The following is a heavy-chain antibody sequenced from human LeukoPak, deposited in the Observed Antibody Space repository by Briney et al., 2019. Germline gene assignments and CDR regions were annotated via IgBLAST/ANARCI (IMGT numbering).Heavy chain of an antibody. J-gene: IGHJ4*02. D-gene: IGHD3-10*01. V-gene: IGHV4-59*08. Sequence: SETLSLTCAVYGGSFSGYYWSWIRQPPGKGLEWIGYIYYSGSTNYNPSLKSRVTISVDTSKNQFSLKLSSVTAADTAVYYCARTTMVRGNDYWGQGTLVTVSS. CDR2: IYYSGST. CDR3: ARTTMVRGNDY. CDR1: GGSFSGYY.